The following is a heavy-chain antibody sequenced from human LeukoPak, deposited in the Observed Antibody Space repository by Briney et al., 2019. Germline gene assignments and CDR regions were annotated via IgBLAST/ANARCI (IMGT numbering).Heavy chain of an antibody. J-gene: IGHJ4*02. V-gene: IGHV1-8*01. CDR3: ARVTGVAAKL. CDR1: GYTLTSYD. D-gene: IGHD5-12*01. CDR2: MNPNTGRT. Sequence: GASVKVSCKASGYTLTSYDINWVRQATGQGGEWMGWMNPNTGRTGYAQNFQGRITITRNTSISTAYMELSSLRSEDTAVYYCARVTGVAAKLWGQGTLVTVSS.